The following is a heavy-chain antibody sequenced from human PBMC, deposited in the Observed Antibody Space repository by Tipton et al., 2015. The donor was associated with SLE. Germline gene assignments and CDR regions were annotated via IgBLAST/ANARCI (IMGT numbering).Heavy chain of an antibody. CDR3: ARAVNWGLFDY. Sequence: TLSLTCTVSGGSISSYYWSWIRQPPGKGLEWIWYIYYSGSTNYNPSLKSRVTISVDTSKNQFSLKLSSVTAADTAVYYCARAVNWGLFDYWGQGTLVTVSS. J-gene: IGHJ4*02. CDR2: IYYSGST. D-gene: IGHD7-27*01. CDR1: GGSISSYY. V-gene: IGHV4-59*01.